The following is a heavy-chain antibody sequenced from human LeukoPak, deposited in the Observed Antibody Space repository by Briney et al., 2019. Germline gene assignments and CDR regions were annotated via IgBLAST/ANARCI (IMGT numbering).Heavy chain of an antibody. V-gene: IGHV3-23*01. D-gene: IGHD4-17*01. Sequence: PGGSLRLSSAPSVVTFRIDVTNCVRQAPGKGLEWVSAISGSGSATYYADSVKGRFTISRDNSKNTLYLQMNSLRAEDTAVYYLGKDQYGEAFDIWGPGTMVTVSS. CDR3: GKDQYGEAFDI. CDR2: ISGSGSAT. J-gene: IGHJ3*02. CDR1: VVTFRIDV.